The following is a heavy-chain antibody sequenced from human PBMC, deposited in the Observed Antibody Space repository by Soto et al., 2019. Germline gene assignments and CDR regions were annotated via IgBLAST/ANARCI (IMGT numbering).Heavy chain of an antibody. CDR3: ARGRGSGSYPFDY. CDR1: GGSISSYY. V-gene: IGHV4-59*01. Sequence: QVQLQESGPGLVKPSETLSLTCTVSGGSISSYYWSWIRQPPGKGLEWIGYIYYSGSTNYNPSLKGRVXXSXGXXRNQFSLDLSSVTAADTAVYYCARGRGSGSYPFDYWGQGTLVTVSS. CDR2: IYYSGST. D-gene: IGHD3-10*01. J-gene: IGHJ4*02.